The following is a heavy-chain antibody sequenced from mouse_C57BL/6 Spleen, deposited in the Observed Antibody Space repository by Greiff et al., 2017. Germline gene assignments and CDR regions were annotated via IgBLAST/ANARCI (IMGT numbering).Heavy chain of an antibody. CDR3: TTLDSSGYPSYFAY. J-gene: IGHJ3*01. CDR1: GFNIKDDY. Sequence: EVKLMESGAELVRPGASVKLSCTASGFNIKDDYMHWVKQRPEQGLEWIGWIDPENGDTEYASKFQGKATITADTSSNTAYLQLSSLTSEDTAVYYCTTLDSSGYPSYFAYWGQGTLVTVSA. CDR2: IDPENGDT. V-gene: IGHV14-4*01. D-gene: IGHD3-2*02.